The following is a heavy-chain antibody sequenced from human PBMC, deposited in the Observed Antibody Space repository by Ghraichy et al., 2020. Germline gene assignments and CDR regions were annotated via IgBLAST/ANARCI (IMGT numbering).Heavy chain of an antibody. D-gene: IGHD1-26*01. V-gene: IGHV3-48*02. CDR3: ARGAHSGSFFARRNLIDY. CDR2: RSSISAI. Sequence: RSSISAIYYADSVKGRFTISRDNAKNSLYLQMNSLSDEDTAVYYCARGAHSGSFFARRNLIDYWGLGTLV. J-gene: IGHJ4*02.